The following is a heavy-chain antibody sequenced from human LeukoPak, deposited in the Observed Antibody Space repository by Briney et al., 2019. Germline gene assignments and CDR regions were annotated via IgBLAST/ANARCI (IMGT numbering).Heavy chain of an antibody. J-gene: IGHJ4*02. CDR2: INSDSNYI. CDR1: GSTIRNYS. V-gene: IGHV3-21*01. D-gene: IGHD2-2*02. CDR3: PKVIGSSLIYYTSFSY. Sequence: GGSLSLSSAASGSTIRNYSMNWAHQAPGKGLEWVSSINSDSNYIYYADSVQGRFTISRDNAQNSLYLQMNSLRAEDKAMYYSPKVIGSSLIYYTSFSYCGQGTLVTVSS.